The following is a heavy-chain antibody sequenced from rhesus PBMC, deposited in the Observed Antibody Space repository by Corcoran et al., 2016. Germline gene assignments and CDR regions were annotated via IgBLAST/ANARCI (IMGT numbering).Heavy chain of an antibody. CDR2: IDGNRGRP. CDR3: AREKDDY. J-gene: IGHJ4*01. V-gene: IGHV4-80*01. CDR1: GASISSNW. Sequence: QVQLQESGPGLVKPSETLSLTCTVSGASISSNWWTWIRQPPGKGLEGIGDIDGNRGRPNYTPSRKSRVTSSQDASKNHFSLKLSSVTAADTAVYYCAREKDDYWGQGVLVTVSS.